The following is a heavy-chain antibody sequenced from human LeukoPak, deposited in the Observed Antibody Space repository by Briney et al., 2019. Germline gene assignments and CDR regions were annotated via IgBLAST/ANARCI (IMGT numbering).Heavy chain of an antibody. D-gene: IGHD2-2*01. CDR1: GFTFSSYW. V-gene: IGHV3-74*01. J-gene: IGHJ4*02. CDR3: ARDNAYMFDY. Sequence: GGSPRLSCAASGFTFSSYWMNWVRQAPGQGLVWVSHINTDGRTTTYADSVKGRFTVSRDNAKNTLYLEMNRLRAEDTAVYYCARDNAYMFDYWGQGTQVTVSS. CDR2: INTDGRTT.